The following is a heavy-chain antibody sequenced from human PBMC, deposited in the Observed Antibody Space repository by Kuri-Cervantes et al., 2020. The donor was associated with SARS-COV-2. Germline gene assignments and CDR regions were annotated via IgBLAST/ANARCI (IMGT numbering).Heavy chain of an antibody. V-gene: IGHV4-39*01. CDR2: IYYSGST. Sequence: GSLRLSCAASGFTFSSYGMHWVRQPPGKRLEWIGSIYYSGSTYYNPSLKSRVTISVDTSKNQFSLKLSSVTAADTAVYYCARGSSSHRPFDYWGQGTRGTVS. J-gene: IGHJ4*02. CDR3: ARGSSSHRPFDY. CDR1: GFTFSSYG. D-gene: IGHD6-6*01.